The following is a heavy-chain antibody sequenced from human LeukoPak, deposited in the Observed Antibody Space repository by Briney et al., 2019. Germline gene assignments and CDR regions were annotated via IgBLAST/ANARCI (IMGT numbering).Heavy chain of an antibody. D-gene: IGHD3-10*01. CDR3: ARDPIRELDGSEGYFDY. Sequence: PGGSLRLSCAASGFTFSSYSMTWVRQAPGKGLEWVSSISSSSSYIYYADSVKGRFTISRDNAKNSLYLQMNSLRAEDTAVYYCARDPIRELDGSEGYFDYWGQGTLVTVSS. CDR2: ISSSSSYI. CDR1: GFTFSSYS. J-gene: IGHJ4*02. V-gene: IGHV3-21*01.